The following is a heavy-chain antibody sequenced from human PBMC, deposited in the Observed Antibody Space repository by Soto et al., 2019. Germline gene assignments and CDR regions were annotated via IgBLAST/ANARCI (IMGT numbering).Heavy chain of an antibody. D-gene: IGHD6-13*01. CDR3: ARDLSWYLGYYYYGMDV. J-gene: IGHJ6*02. V-gene: IGHV4-39*01. Sequence: TSETLSLTCTVSGGSISSSSYYWGWIRQPPGKGLEWIGSIYYSGSTYYNPSLKSRVTISVDTSKNQFSLKLSSVTAADTAVYYCARDLSWYLGYYYYGMDVWGQGTTVTVSS. CDR2: IYYSGST. CDR1: GGSISSSSYY.